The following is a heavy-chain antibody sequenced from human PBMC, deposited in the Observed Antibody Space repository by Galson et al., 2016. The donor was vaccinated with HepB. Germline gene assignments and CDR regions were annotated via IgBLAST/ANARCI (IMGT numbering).Heavy chain of an antibody. Sequence: SLRLSCAGSGFTLSSYDMQWVRQAPGKGLEWVAAVWHDGGNKYYIDSVKGRFTISRDDFKNTLYLQMNRLRTEDTAVYYCARDSQARLHFSAYSYGLDVWGQGTTVTVSS. CDR2: VWHDGGNK. D-gene: IGHD3-3*02. J-gene: IGHJ6*02. V-gene: IGHV3-33*01. CDR3: ARDSQARLHFSAYSYGLDV. CDR1: GFTLSSYD.